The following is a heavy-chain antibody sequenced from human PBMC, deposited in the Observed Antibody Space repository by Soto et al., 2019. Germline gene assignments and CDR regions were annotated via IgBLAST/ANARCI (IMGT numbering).Heavy chain of an antibody. CDR2: IYYSGST. CDR3: ARNGDYDSSGYYFHFDY. J-gene: IGHJ4*02. CDR1: GGSISSGGYY. Sequence: QVQLQESGPGLVKPSQTLSLTCTVSGGSISSGGYYWSWIRQHPGKGLEWIGYIYYSGSTYYNPSLKSRVTISVDTSKNQFSLKLSSVTAADTAVYYCARNGDYDSSGYYFHFDYWGQGTLVTVSS. D-gene: IGHD3-22*01. V-gene: IGHV4-31*03.